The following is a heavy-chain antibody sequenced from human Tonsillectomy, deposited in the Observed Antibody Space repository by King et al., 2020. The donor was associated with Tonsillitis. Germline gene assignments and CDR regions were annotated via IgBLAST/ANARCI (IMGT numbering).Heavy chain of an antibody. Sequence: QLVQSGGGLVQPGQSLRLTCAASGFTFSVYCMHWVRQAPGKGLVWVSRINTNGSTTSYADSVKGRFTMSRDNAKNTLYLQMNSLRADDTAVYYCTRVGDSFAFDIWGQGTMVTVSS. V-gene: IGHV3-74*01. D-gene: IGHD2-21*01. CDR1: GFTFSVYC. J-gene: IGHJ3*02. CDR3: TRVGDSFAFDI. CDR2: INTNGSTT.